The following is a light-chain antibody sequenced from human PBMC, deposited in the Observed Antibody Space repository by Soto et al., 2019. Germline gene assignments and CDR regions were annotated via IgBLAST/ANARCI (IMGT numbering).Light chain of an antibody. Sequence: DIQMTQSPSSLSASVGDRVTITCRASQGISRYLAWYQQKPGKVPKLLIYAASTLQSGVPSRFSGSGSGTDFTLTISSLQPEDVATYYCQKSYSAPQPFGQGTKVEIK. CDR2: AAS. V-gene: IGKV1-27*01. J-gene: IGKJ1*01. CDR3: QKSYSAPQP. CDR1: QGISRY.